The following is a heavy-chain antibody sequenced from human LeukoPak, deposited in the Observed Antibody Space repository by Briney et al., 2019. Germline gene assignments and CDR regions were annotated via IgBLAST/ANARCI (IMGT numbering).Heavy chain of an antibody. CDR1: GYTFTSNY. D-gene: IGHD5-18*01. V-gene: IGHV1-46*01. CDR2: ISPSGGST. J-gene: IGHJ4*02. CDR3: ARVQETPMGSYFDS. Sequence: ASVKVSCKAFGYTFTSNYMHWVRQAPGQGPEWMGVISPSGGSTTYAQKFQGRVTLTRDMSTSTDYLELSSLRSEDTAVYYCARVQETPMGSYFDSWGQGTLVTVSS.